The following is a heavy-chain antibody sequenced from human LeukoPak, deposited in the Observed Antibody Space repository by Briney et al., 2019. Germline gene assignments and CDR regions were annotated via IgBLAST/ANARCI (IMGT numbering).Heavy chain of an antibody. V-gene: IGHV4-59*08. CDR1: GDSMGSNY. CDR3: ASYYDSSGWNWFDP. CDR2: IFYTGST. Sequence: SETLSLTCIVSGDSMGSNYWSWIRQPPGKGLEWIGYIFYTGSTYYNPSLKSRLTISVDTSKNQFSLKLSSVTAADTAVYYCASYYDSSGWNWFDPWGQGTLVTVSS. J-gene: IGHJ5*02. D-gene: IGHD3-22*01.